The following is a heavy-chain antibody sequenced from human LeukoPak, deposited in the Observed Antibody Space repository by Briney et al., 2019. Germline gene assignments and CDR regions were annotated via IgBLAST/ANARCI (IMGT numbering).Heavy chain of an antibody. V-gene: IGHV3-21*01. CDR3: ARDRGEDMDV. J-gene: IGHJ6*03. CDR1: GFTFSSYS. D-gene: IGHD3-10*01. Sequence: PGGTLRLSCAASGFTFSSYSMNWVRQAPGKGLEWVSSISSSSSYIYYADSVKGRFTISRDNAKNSLYLQMNSLRAEDTAVYYCARDRGEDMDVWGKGTTVTVSS. CDR2: ISSSSSYI.